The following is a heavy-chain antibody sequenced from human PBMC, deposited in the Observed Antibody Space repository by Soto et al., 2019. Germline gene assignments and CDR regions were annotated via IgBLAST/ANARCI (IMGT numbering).Heavy chain of an antibody. CDR3: ARDPSFGAFDI. CDR1: GFTFRSSW. V-gene: IGHV3-7*01. J-gene: IGHJ3*02. D-gene: IGHD3-10*01. CDR2: IKPDGSET. Sequence: EVQLVESGGGLVQPGGSLSLSCEASGFTFRSSWMSWVRQAPGKGLEWVSYIKPDGSETYYVYSVRGRFTISRDNAKKSLYLQMNSLRAEDTSLYYCARDPSFGAFDIWGQGTMVTVSA.